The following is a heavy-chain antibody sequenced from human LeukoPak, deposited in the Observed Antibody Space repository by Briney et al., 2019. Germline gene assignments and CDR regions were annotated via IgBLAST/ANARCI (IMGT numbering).Heavy chain of an antibody. V-gene: IGHV4-34*01. Sequence: SETLSLTCAVYGGSFSGYYWSWIRQPPGMGLEWIGEINHSGSTNYNPSLKSRVTISVDTSKNQFSLKLSSVTAADTAVYYCARGYDYWGQGTLVTVSS. CDR3: ARGYDY. CDR2: INHSGST. J-gene: IGHJ4*02. CDR1: GGSFSGYY.